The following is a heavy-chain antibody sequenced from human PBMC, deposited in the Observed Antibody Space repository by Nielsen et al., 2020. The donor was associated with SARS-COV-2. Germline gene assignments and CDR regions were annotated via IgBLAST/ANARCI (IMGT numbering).Heavy chain of an antibody. CDR1: GFTFSDYY. CDR3: ARGEESSTLDY. J-gene: IGHJ4*02. CDR2: ISSSSSYT. V-gene: IGHV3-11*06. Sequence: GESLKISCAASGFTFSDYYMSWIRQAPGKGLEWVSYISSSSSYTNYADSVKGRFTISRDNAKNSVYMQMNSLRVEDTAVYYCARGEESSTLDYWGQGTLVTVSS.